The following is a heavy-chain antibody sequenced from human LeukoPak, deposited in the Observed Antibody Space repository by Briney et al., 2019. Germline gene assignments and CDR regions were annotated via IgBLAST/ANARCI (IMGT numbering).Heavy chain of an antibody. D-gene: IGHD1-26*01. V-gene: IGHV3-23*01. Sequence: GGSLRLSCAASGFTVSSNYMSWVRQAPGKGLEWVSAISGSGGSTYYADSVKGRFTISRDNSKSTLYLQMNSLRAEDTAVYYCAKDLEGALDYWGQGTLVTVFS. CDR2: ISGSGGST. CDR1: GFTVSSNY. CDR3: AKDLEGALDY. J-gene: IGHJ4*02.